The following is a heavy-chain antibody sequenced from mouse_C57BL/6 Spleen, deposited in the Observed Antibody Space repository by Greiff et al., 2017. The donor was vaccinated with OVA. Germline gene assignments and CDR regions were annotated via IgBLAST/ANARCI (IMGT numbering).Heavy chain of an antibody. CDR2: IDPSDSYT. CDR3: ARGYYGTRDY. CDR1: GYTFTSYW. V-gene: IGHV1-69*01. Sequence: QVQLQQPGAELVMPGASVKLSCKASGYTFTSYWMHWVKQRPGQGLEWIGEIDPSDSYTTYNQKFKGKSTLTVDKSSSTAYMQLSSLTSEDSAVYDCARGYYGTRDYWGQGTTLTVSS. D-gene: IGHD1-1*01. J-gene: IGHJ2*01.